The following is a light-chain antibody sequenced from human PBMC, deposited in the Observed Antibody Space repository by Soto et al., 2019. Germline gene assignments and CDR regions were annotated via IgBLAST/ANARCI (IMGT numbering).Light chain of an antibody. J-gene: IGKJ4*01. CDR1: QSVPKNY. V-gene: IGKV3-20*01. Sequence: EIVLTQSPGTLSLSPGEGATLSCRASQSVPKNYLGWYKQKTGQAPRLLIYDVSNRATDVPARFSGSGSERDVTLTISGLEPDDFAVYYCQQYATAPLTSSGGTKLDIK. CDR3: QQYATAPLT. CDR2: DVS.